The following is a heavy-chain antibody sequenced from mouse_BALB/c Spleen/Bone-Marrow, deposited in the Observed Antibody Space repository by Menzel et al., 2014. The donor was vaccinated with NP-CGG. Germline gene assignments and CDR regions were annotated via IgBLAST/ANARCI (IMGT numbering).Heavy chain of an antibody. J-gene: IGHJ3*01. CDR3: ARRNRYDEGFAH. D-gene: IGHD2-14*01. CDR1: GFDFSRYW. CDR2: INPDSSTI. V-gene: IGHV4-1*02. Sequence: VQLKQSGGGLVLPGGSLKLSCAASGFDFSRYWMSWVRQAPGKGLEWIGEINPDSSTINYTPSLKDKFIISRDNAKNTLYLQMSKVRSEDTSLYYCARRNRYDEGFAHWGQGTLVTVSA.